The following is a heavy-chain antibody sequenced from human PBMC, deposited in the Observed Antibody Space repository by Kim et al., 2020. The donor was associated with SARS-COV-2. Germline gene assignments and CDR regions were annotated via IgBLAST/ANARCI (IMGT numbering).Heavy chain of an antibody. CDR1: GFTFDDYA. D-gene: IGHD2-2*01. CDR2: ISGNSDRI. Sequence: GGSLRLSCAGSGFTFDDYAMHWVRQAPGKGLEWVSGISGNSDRIDYAESVKGRFTVSRDSAKNSMYLQMNSLRTDDTAVYYCTKDRYCPSTNCPLDYWGQGTLVSVSS. CDR3: TKDRYCPSTNCPLDY. V-gene: IGHV3-9*01. J-gene: IGHJ4*02.